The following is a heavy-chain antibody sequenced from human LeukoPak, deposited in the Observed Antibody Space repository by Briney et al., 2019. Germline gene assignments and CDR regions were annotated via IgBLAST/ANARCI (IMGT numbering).Heavy chain of an antibody. J-gene: IGHJ5*02. CDR3: ASEGAARRNWFDP. CDR2: ISSSSSYI. D-gene: IGHD6-6*01. Sequence: GGSLRLSCAASGFTFSSYSMNWVRQAPGKGLEWVSSISSSSSYIYYADSVKGRFTISRNNAKNSLYLQMNSLRAEDTAVYYCASEGAARRNWFDPWGQGTLVTVSS. CDR1: GFTFSSYS. V-gene: IGHV3-21*01.